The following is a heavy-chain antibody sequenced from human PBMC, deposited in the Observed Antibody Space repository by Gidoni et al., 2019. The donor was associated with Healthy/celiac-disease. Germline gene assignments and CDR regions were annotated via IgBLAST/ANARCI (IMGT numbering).Heavy chain of an antibody. D-gene: IGHD3-3*01. V-gene: IGHV1-2*02. CDR1: GYTFTGYY. CDR2: INPNSGGT. J-gene: IGHJ6*02. CDR3: ARALYYDFWSGYYTNYYYGMDV. Sequence: QVQLVQSGAEVKKPGASVKVSCKASGYTFTGYYMHWVRQAPGQGLEWMGWINPNSGGTNYAQKFQGRVTMTRDTSISTAYMELSRLRSDDTAVYYCARALYYDFWSGYYTNYYYGMDVWGQGTTVTVSS.